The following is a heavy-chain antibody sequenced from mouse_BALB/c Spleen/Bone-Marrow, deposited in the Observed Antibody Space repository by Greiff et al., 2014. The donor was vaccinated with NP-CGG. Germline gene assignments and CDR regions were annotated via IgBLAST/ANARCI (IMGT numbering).Heavy chain of an antibody. CDR2: ISSGGSYT. D-gene: IGHD2-10*02. CDR3: ARQYGNYWDYFDY. V-gene: IGHV5-6*02. CDR1: GFTFSSYG. J-gene: IGHJ2*01. Sequence: EVKLEESGGDLVKPGGSLKLSCAASGFTFSSYGMSWVRQTPDKRLEWVATISSGGSYTYYPDSAKGRFTISRDNAKNTLYLQMSSLKSEDTAMYYCARQYGNYWDYFDYWGQGTTLTVSS.